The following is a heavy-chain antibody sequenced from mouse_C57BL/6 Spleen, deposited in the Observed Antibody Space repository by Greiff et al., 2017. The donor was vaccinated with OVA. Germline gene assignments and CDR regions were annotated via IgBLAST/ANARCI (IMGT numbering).Heavy chain of an antibody. CDR1: GYTFTSYG. V-gene: IGHV1-81*01. Sequence: VQLQQSGAELARPGASVKLSCKASGYTFTSYGISWVKQRTGQGLEWIGEIYPRSGNTYYNEKFKGKATLTADKSSSTAYMELRSLTSEDSAVYFCARQLYYGNYGKAMDYWGQGTSVTVSS. D-gene: IGHD2-1*01. CDR3: ARQLYYGNYGKAMDY. J-gene: IGHJ4*01. CDR2: IYPRSGNT.